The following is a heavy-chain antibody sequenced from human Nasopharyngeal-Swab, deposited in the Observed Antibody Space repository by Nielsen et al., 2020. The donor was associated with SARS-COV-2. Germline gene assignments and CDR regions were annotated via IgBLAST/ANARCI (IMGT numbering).Heavy chain of an antibody. Sequence: GSVKASCKASGDTFTSYAMNRVRQAPGQGLEWMGWINTNTGNPTYAQGFTGRFVFSLDTSVSTAYLQISSLKAEDTAVYYCWSSTAARVLYWGQGTLVTVSS. J-gene: IGHJ4*02. CDR2: INTNTGNP. CDR1: GDTFTSYA. CDR3: WSSTAARVLY. D-gene: IGHD6-6*01. V-gene: IGHV7-4-1*02.